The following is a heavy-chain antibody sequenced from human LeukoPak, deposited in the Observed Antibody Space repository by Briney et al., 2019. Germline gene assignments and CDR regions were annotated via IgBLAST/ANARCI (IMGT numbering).Heavy chain of an antibody. CDR2: IVVGSGNT. D-gene: IGHD5-24*01. CDR3: AAGGARERIPPPDY. V-gene: IGHV1-58*02. J-gene: IGHJ4*02. CDR1: GFTFTSSA. Sequence: SVKVSCKASGFTFTSSAMQWVRQARGQRLEWIGWIVVGSGNTNYAQKFQERVTITRDMSTSTAYMELSSLRSEDTAVYYCAAGGARERIPPPDYWGQGTLVTVSS.